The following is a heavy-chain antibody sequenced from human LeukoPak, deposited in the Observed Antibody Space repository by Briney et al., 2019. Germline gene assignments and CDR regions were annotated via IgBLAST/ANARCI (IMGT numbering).Heavy chain of an antibody. CDR2: IIPIFGTA. CDR3: ARASYYNFWSGPDY. Sequence: GASVKVSCKASGGTFSSYAISWARQAPGQGLEWMGGIIPIFGTANYAQKFQGRVTITADESMSTAYMELSSLRSEDTAVYYCARASYYNFWSGPDYWGQGTLVTVSS. D-gene: IGHD3-3*01. CDR1: GGTFSSYA. J-gene: IGHJ4*02. V-gene: IGHV1-69*13.